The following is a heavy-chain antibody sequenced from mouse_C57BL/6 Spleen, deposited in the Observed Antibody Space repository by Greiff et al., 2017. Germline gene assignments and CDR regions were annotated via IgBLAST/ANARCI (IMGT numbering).Heavy chain of an antibody. CDR3: ARHEDREGDYYGSFYYFDY. D-gene: IGHD1-1*01. J-gene: IGHJ2*01. V-gene: IGHV1-62-2*01. Sequence: QVQLKQSGAELVKPGASVKLSCKASGYTFTEYTIHWVKQRSGQGLEWIGWFYPGSGSIKYNEKFKDKATLTADKSSSTVYMELSRLTSEDSAVYFCARHEDREGDYYGSFYYFDYWGQGTTLTVSS. CDR1: GYTFTEYT. CDR2: FYPGSGSI.